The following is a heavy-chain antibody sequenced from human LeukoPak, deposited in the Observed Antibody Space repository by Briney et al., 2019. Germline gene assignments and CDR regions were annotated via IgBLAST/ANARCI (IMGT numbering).Heavy chain of an antibody. CDR1: GFTFSRYG. CDR3: VNPGWYYDSSGYSYYYGMDV. D-gene: IGHD3-22*01. Sequence: GGSLRLSCAASGFTFSRYGMHWVRQAPGKGLEYVSAIVSNGDSTYYADSVKRRFTISRDNAKNTLYLQMSSLRPDDTAVYYCVNPGWYYDSSGYSYYYGMDVWGQGTTVTVSS. CDR2: IVSNGDST. J-gene: IGHJ6*02. V-gene: IGHV3-64D*09.